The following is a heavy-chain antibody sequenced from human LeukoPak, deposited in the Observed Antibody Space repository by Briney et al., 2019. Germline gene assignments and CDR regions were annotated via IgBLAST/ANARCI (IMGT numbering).Heavy chain of an antibody. Sequence: PSETLSLTCTVSGGSISSYYWSWIRQPPGKGLEWVSVIYDGGFTDYTDSVKGRFTISRDTSKNTLYLQMSSLRVEDTAGYYCARVMGRLVRNWYFDLWGRGTLVTVSA. V-gene: IGHV3-66*01. CDR1: GGSISSYY. J-gene: IGHJ2*01. CDR2: IYDGGFT. CDR3: ARVMGRLVRNWYFDL. D-gene: IGHD3-9*01.